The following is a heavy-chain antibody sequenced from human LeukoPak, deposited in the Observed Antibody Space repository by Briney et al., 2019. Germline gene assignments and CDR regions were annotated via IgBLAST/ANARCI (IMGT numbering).Heavy chain of an antibody. D-gene: IGHD3-10*01. CDR2: IIPIFGTA. Sequence: ASVKVSCKASGGTFSSYAISWVRQAPGQGLEWMGGIIPIFGTANYAQKFQGRVTITTDESTSTAYMELSSLRSEDTAVYYCARVTRFGATQAFDIWGQGTMVTVSS. CDR1: GGTFSSYA. CDR3: ARVTRFGATQAFDI. V-gene: IGHV1-69*05. J-gene: IGHJ3*02.